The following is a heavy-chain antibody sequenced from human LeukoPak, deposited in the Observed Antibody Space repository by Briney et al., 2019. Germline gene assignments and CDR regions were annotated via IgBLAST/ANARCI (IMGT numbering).Heavy chain of an antibody. V-gene: IGHV3-66*01. D-gene: IGHD4-11*01. J-gene: IGHJ1*01. Sequence: GGSLRLSCAASGFTVSSNYMSWVRQAPGKGLEWVSVIYSGGSTYYADSVKGRFTISRDNAKNSVYLQMNSLGADDTAVYYCATYSILNAREFRYWGQGTLVTVTS. CDR1: GFTVSSNY. CDR3: ATYSILNAREFRY. CDR2: IYSGGST.